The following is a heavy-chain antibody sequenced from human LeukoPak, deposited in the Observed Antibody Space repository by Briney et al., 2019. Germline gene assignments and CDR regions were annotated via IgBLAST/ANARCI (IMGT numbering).Heavy chain of an antibody. CDR1: GFTFSNAW. V-gene: IGHV3-15*01. Sequence: GGSLRLSCAASGFTFSNAWMGWVRQAPGKGLEWVGRIKSKTDGGTTDYAAPVKGRFTISRDDSKNTLYLQMNSLKTEDTAVYYCTTLWYYYDSRDYWGQGTLVTVSS. CDR2: IKSKTDGGTT. D-gene: IGHD3-22*01. CDR3: TTLWYYYDSRDY. J-gene: IGHJ4*02.